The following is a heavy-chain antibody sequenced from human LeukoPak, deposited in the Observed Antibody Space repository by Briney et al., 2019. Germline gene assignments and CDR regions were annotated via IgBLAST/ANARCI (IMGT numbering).Heavy chain of an antibody. Sequence: PSETLSLTCAVYGGSFSGYYWSWIRQPPGKGLEWIGEINHSGSTNYNPSLKSRVTISVDASKNQFSLKLSSVTAADTAVYYCARRSLWFGELSLYYFDYWGQGTLVTVSS. CDR1: GGSFSGYY. J-gene: IGHJ4*02. CDR2: INHSGST. V-gene: IGHV4-34*01. D-gene: IGHD3-10*01. CDR3: ARRSLWFGELSLYYFDY.